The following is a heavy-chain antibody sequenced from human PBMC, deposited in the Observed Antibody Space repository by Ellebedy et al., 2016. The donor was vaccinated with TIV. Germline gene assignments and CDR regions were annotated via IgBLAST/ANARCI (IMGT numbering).Heavy chain of an antibody. Sequence: GESLKISCAASGFTFSSYGMHWVRQAPGKGLEWVAIVSYDGSYTYYGDFVRGRFTISRDKSKNTLYLQMNSLRPDDTAVYYCERDRSGYGSFDYWGQGTLVSVSS. D-gene: IGHD5-18*01. V-gene: IGHV3-30*03. CDR3: ERDRSGYGSFDY. J-gene: IGHJ4*02. CDR1: GFTFSSYG. CDR2: VSYDGSYT.